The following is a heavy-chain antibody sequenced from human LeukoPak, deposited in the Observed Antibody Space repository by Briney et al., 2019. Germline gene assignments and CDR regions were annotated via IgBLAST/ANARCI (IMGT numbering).Heavy chain of an antibody. D-gene: IGHD3-22*01. V-gene: IGHV4-34*01. CDR3: ARGGGSSGYYFDS. Sequence: SETLSLTCAVYGGSFSGYYWSWIRQSPGKGLEWIGETYHSGSTNYNSSLKSRVTISVDTSKSQFSLKLNSVTAADTAVYYCARGGGSSGYYFDSWGQGTLVTVSS. CDR1: GGSFSGYY. CDR2: TYHSGST. J-gene: IGHJ4*02.